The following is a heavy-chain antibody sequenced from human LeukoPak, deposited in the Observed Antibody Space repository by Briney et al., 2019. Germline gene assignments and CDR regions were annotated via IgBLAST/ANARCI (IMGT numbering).Heavy chain of an antibody. CDR1: GFTFSSYW. Sequence: PVGSLRLSCAASGFTFSSYWMSWVRQAPGKGLEWVANIKQDGSEKYYVDSVKGRFTISRDNAKNSLYLQMNSLRAEDTAVYYCAREYCSGGSCYTNLDYWGQGTLVTVSS. J-gene: IGHJ4*02. CDR2: IKQDGSEK. CDR3: AREYCSGGSCYTNLDY. V-gene: IGHV3-7*01. D-gene: IGHD2-15*01.